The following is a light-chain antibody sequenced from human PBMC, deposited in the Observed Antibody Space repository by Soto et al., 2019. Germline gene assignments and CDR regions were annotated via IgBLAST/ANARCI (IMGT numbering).Light chain of an antibody. V-gene: IGKV3-15*01. J-gene: IGKJ4*01. CDR2: GVS. Sequence: EKVMTQSTAPLSVSPGETATLSCRASQSVAGNLAWYQQKPGQPPRLLIYGVSTRATGVPARFSGSGSETDFSLTISSLQIEDFALYYCQQSNNWPPLTFGGGTKVDIK. CDR3: QQSNNWPPLT. CDR1: QSVAGN.